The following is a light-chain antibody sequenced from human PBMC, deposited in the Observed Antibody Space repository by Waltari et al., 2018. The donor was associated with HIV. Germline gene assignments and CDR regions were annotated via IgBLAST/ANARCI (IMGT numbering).Light chain of an antibody. J-gene: IGLJ3*02. Sequence: QLVLTQSPSASASLGASVKLTCTLSSGHSDYAIAWHPQQPEKGPRYLMKLNSDGRHIKGDGIPDRFAGSRSVAERYLTISSLKSEDEADYYCQTCDTGIRVFGGGTKLNVL. CDR1: SGHSDYA. CDR2: LNSDGRH. V-gene: IGLV4-69*01. CDR3: QTCDTGIRV.